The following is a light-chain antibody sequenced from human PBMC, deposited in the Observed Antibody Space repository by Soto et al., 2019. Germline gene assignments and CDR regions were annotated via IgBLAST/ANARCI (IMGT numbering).Light chain of an antibody. CDR1: QSISSY. CDR3: QQSYSTPIT. Sequence: DKQRTKAASSLSAYVGDRVTITCRASQSISSYLNWYQEKPGKAPKLLIYAASSLQSGVPSRFSGSGSGTDFTLTISSLQPEDFATYYCQQSYSTPITFGQGTRLEI. V-gene: IGKV1-39*01. J-gene: IGKJ5*01. CDR2: AAS.